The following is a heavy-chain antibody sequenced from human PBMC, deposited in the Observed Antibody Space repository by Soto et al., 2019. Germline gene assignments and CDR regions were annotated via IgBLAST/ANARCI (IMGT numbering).Heavy chain of an antibody. D-gene: IGHD3-3*01. CDR1: GFTFDTYA. J-gene: IGHJ4*02. CDR2: IGSSGST. Sequence: PGGSLRLSCVASGFTFDTYALNWVRQAPGKGLEWVSVIGSSGSTYYADSVKGRFTISRDTPKKTLYLQMNSLRVEDTAKYYCAKGFRSLEWYSLAPFDYWGQGALVTVSS. V-gene: IGHV3-23*01. CDR3: AKGFRSLEWYSLAPFDY.